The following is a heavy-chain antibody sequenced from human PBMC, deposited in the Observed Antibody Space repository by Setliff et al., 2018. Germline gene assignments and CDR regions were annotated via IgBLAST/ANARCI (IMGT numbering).Heavy chain of an antibody. CDR2: IYHRGST. CDR3: ATLTGDRGVDY. V-gene: IGHV4-38-2*01. J-gene: IGHJ4*02. CDR1: GYSISSGYY. Sequence: SETLSLTCAVSGYSISSGYYWGWIRQPPGKGLEWIGSIYHRGSTSYNSSLKSRVSISVDTSKNQFSLNLNSVTAADTAVYYCATLTGDRGVDYWGQGRLVTVSS. D-gene: IGHD7-27*01.